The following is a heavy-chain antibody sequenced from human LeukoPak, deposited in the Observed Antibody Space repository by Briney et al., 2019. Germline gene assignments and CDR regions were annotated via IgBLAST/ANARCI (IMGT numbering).Heavy chain of an antibody. V-gene: IGHV5-51*01. J-gene: IGHJ3*02. CDR1: GYIFTNYW. CDR2: IYPGDSDT. D-gene: IGHD6-19*01. CDR3: ARQAVTDAFDI. Sequence: GESLKISCKGSGYIFTNYWIGWVRQMPGKGLEWMGFIYPGDSDTRYSPSFQGQVTISADKSISTAYLQWGSLKASDTAMYYCARQAVTDAFDIWGLGTMVTVSS.